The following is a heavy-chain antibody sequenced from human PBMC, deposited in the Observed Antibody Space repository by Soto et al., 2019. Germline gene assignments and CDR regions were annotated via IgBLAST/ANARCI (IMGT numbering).Heavy chain of an antibody. CDR2: INPSGGST. Sequence: GASVKVSCKASGYTFTSYYMHWVRQAPGQGLEWMGIINPSGGSTSYAQKFQGRVTMTRDTSTSTVYMALSSLRSEDTAVYYCARDQPYYYDSSGYSPYYYYGMDVWGQGTTVTVSS. J-gene: IGHJ6*02. CDR1: GYTFTSYY. D-gene: IGHD3-22*01. CDR3: ARDQPYYYDSSGYSPYYYYGMDV. V-gene: IGHV1-46*01.